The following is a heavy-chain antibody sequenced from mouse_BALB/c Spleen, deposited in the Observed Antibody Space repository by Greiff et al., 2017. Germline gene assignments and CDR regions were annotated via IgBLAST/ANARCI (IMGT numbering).Heavy chain of an antibody. CDR3: ARRNYGLDY. J-gene: IGHJ2*01. V-gene: IGHV1-7*01. CDR2: INPSTGYT. CDR1: GYTFTSYW. Sequence: VQLQQSGAELAKPGASVKMSCKASGYTFTSYWMHWVKQRPGQGLEWIGYINPSTGYTEYNQKFKDKATLTADKSSSTAYMQLSSLTSEDSAVYYCARRNYGLDYWGQGTTLTVSS. D-gene: IGHD1-1*02.